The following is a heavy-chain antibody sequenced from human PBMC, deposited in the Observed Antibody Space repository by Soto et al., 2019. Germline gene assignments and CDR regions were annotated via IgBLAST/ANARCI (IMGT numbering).Heavy chain of an antibody. V-gene: IGHV4-30-4*01. CDR1: GGSISSGDYY. D-gene: IGHD3-22*01. CDR2: IYYSGIT. J-gene: IGHJ4*02. CDR3: ARVPFYDSSGRSYYFDY. Sequence: SETLSLTCAVSGGSISSGDYYWSWIRQPPGNGLECIGYIYYSGITYYNPSLKSRVIISVDTSKNQFSLKLGSVTAADTAVYYCARVPFYDSSGRSYYFDYWGQGTLVTVSS.